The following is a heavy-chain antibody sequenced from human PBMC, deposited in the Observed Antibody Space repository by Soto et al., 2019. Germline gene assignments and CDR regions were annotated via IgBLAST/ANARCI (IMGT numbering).Heavy chain of an antibody. V-gene: IGHV3-30*18. Sequence: GGSLRLSCVSSGFSFNRYGMHLVRQAPGKGLEWLAVMSFDGTNRYYADSVKGRFSISSDNSRNTLYLPLHSMRRDDPAVYFCAKAAQAAAVLDNWGQGTLVTVSS. J-gene: IGHJ4*01. CDR2: MSFDGTNR. D-gene: IGHD6-13*01. CDR1: GFSFNRYG. CDR3: AKAAQAAAVLDN.